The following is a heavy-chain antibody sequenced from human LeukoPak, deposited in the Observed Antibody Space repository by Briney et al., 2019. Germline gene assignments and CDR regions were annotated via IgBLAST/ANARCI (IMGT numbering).Heavy chain of an antibody. CDR1: GGSISNHY. J-gene: IGHJ6*03. CDR3: AGVVGGSYSMDV. V-gene: IGHV4-59*11. CDR2: IYSSGST. D-gene: IGHD1-26*01. Sequence: SETLSLTCTVSGGSISNHYWSWIRQPPGKGLEWIGYIYSSGSTNYNPSLKSRVTISVDTSKNQFSLKLSSVTTADTAVYYCAGVVGGSYSMDVWGQGTTVTVSS.